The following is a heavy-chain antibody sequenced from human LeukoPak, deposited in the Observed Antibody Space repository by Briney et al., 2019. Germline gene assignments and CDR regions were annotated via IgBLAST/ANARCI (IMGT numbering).Heavy chain of an antibody. V-gene: IGHV4-59*08. D-gene: IGHD1-26*01. CDR2: IYYSGSA. CDR1: GGSISSYY. J-gene: IGHJ4*02. CDR3: ARHIGGYYFDY. Sequence: SETLSLTCTVSGGSISSYYWSWIRQPPGKGLEWIGYIYYSGSAIYSPSLKSRVTISVDTSKNQFSLRLSSVTAADTAVYYCARHIGGYYFDYWGQGILVTVSS.